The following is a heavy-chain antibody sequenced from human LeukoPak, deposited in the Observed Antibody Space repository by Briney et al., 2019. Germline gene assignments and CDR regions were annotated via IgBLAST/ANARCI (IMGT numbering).Heavy chain of an antibody. D-gene: IGHD3-10*01. CDR2: INPNSGGT. V-gene: IGHV1-2*02. CDR3: ARTSITMVRGVTEYYFDY. Sequence: ASVKVSCEASGYTFTGYYMHWVRQAPGQGLEWMGWINPNSGGTNYAQKFQGRVTMTRDTSISTAYMELSRLRSDDTAVYYCARTSITMVRGVTEYYFDYWGQGTLVTVSS. CDR1: GYTFTGYY. J-gene: IGHJ4*02.